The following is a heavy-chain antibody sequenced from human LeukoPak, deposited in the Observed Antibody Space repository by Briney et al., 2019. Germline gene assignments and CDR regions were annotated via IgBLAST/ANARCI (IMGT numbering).Heavy chain of an antibody. CDR2: IIPIFGTA. CDR3: AKGRYHDSRGYYSLDYFDY. Sequence: SVKVSCKASGGTFSSYAISWVRQAPGQGLEWMGGIIPIFGTANYAQKFQGRVTITADESTSTAYMELSSLRSEDTAVYYCAKGRYHDSRGYYSLDYFDYWGQGTLVTVSS. CDR1: GGTFSSYA. J-gene: IGHJ4*02. V-gene: IGHV1-69*01. D-gene: IGHD3-22*01.